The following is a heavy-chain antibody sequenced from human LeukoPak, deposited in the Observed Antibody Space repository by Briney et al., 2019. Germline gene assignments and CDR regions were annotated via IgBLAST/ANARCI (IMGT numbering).Heavy chain of an antibody. J-gene: IGHJ3*01. V-gene: IGHV3-53*01. CDR2: IYSGAGT. Sequence: PGGSLRLSCAASGLTVSTNHMSWVRQAPGEGLEWVSVIYSGAGTNYADFVKGRFTISRDNSKNMLYLQMNSLRVEDTAMYYCTKSGPPDPYWGQGTMVTVSS. CDR1: GLTVSTNH. CDR3: TKSGPPDPY.